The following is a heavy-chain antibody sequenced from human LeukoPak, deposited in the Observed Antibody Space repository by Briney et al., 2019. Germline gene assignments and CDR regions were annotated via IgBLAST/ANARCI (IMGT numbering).Heavy chain of an antibody. CDR2: INHSGST. CDR1: GGSFSGYY. Sequence: SETLSLTCAVYGGSFSGYYWSWIRQPPGKGLEWIGEINHSGSTNYNPSLKSRVTISVDTSKDQFSLKLSSVTAADTAVYYCARGFSFGNSGYPIYYYYYGMDVWGQGTTVTVSS. CDR3: ARGFSFGNSGYPIYYYYYGMDV. D-gene: IGHD5-12*01. J-gene: IGHJ6*02. V-gene: IGHV4-34*01.